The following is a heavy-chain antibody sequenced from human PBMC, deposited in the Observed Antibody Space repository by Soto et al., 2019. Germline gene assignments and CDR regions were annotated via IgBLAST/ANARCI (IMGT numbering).Heavy chain of an antibody. J-gene: IGHJ6*02. CDR2: FSAYNGNT. Sequence: QVQLVQSGAEVKKPGASVKVSCKASGYTFTSYGISWVRQTPGQGLEWMGWFSAYNGNTNYAQKLQGRVTKTADTSTSTAYMELRSLRSDDTAVYYCARKGMNAAAGDYYYYYGMDVWGQGTTVTVSS. CDR1: GYTFTSYG. V-gene: IGHV1-18*01. CDR3: ARKGMNAAAGDYYYYYGMDV. D-gene: IGHD6-25*01.